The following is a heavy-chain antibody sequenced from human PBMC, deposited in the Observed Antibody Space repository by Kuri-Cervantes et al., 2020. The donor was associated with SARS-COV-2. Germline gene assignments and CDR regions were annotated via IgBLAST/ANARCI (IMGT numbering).Heavy chain of an antibody. D-gene: IGHD2-21*01. CDR3: ARAPTSIYGVLIALFSSNAFDV. J-gene: IGHJ3*01. V-gene: IGHV4-61*05. Sequence: ETLSLTCTVSGGSISSSSYYWGWIRQSPGKGLEWIGELDHSGRANYNPSLKSRVTISVDKSKNQFSLTLASVTAADTAVYYCARAPTSIYGVLIALFSSNAFDVWGQGTKVTVSS. CDR1: GGSISSSSYY. CDR2: LDHSGRA.